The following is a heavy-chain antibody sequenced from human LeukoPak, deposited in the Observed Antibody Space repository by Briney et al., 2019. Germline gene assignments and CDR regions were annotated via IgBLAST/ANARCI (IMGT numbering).Heavy chain of an antibody. J-gene: IGHJ4*02. CDR3: AKALTMIVVVIDY. V-gene: IGHV3-30*02. Sequence: GGSLRLSCAASGFTFGSYGMHWVRQAPGKGLEWVAVIWYGGSNKYYADSVKGRFTISRDNSKNTLYLQMNSLRAEDTAVYYCAKALTMIVVVIDYWGQGTLVTVSS. CDR2: IWYGGSNK. D-gene: IGHD3-22*01. CDR1: GFTFGSYG.